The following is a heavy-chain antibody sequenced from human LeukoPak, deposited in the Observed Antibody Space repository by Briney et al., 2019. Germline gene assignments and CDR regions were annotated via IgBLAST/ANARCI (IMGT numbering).Heavy chain of an antibody. CDR3: ASQIYFDTRDYFHLELFDP. D-gene: IGHD3-22*01. CDR1: GGSISSSSYY. V-gene: IGHV4-39*01. J-gene: IGHJ5*02. CDR2: GSSWERP. Sequence: SETLSLTCTVSGGSISSSSYYWGWIRPPPRKGLEWIVCGSSWERPHYNPYQKGRVIISLVPARDQFSVKISSVSAADTAIYSCASQIYFDTRDYFHLELFDPWGQGILVTVSS.